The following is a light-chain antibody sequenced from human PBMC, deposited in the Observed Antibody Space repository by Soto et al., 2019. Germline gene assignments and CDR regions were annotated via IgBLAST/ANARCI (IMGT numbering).Light chain of an antibody. J-gene: IGLJ2*01. V-gene: IGLV3-21*01. Sequence: SYELTQPPSVAVAPGKTASISCGGNVIGSKGVHWYQQKPGQAPVLVIYSDTDLPPVITERFSGSNAANLATRTISRVEAGDEADYYCQVWESGRAHVVFGGGTKLTVL. CDR3: QVWESGRAHVV. CDR1: VIGSKG. CDR2: SDT.